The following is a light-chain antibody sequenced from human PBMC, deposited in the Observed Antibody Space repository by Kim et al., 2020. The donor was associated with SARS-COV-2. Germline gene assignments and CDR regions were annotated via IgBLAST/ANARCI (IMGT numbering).Light chain of an antibody. V-gene: IGLV3-1*01. CDR3: QAWDSSTAV. J-gene: IGLJ3*02. CDR2: QHT. Sequence: SYELTQPPSVSVSPGQTASITCSGDKLGNKYAYWYQQKPGQSPVLLIYQHTKRPSGIPERFSGSNSGNTATLTISGTQAMDEADYYCQAWDSSTAVFGVGTKLTVL. CDR1: KLGNKY.